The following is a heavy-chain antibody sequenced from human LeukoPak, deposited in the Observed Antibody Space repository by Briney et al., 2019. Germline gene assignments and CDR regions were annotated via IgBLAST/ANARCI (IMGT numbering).Heavy chain of an antibody. J-gene: IGHJ6*02. D-gene: IGHD3-10*01. V-gene: IGHV1-46*01. CDR1: GYTFTSYY. Sequence: ASVKVSCKASGYTFTSYYMHWVRQAPGQGLEWMGIINPSGGSTSYAQKFQGRVTMTRNTSISTAYMELSSLRSEDTAVYYCARDMVVRGVIISHYYYGMDVWGQGTTVTVSS. CDR2: INPSGGST. CDR3: ARDMVVRGVIISHYYYGMDV.